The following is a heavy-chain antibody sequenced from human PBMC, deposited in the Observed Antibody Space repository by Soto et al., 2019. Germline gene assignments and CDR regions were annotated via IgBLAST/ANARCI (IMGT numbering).Heavy chain of an antibody. CDR3: ARLLGVHNTLPFWLGSFDY. Sequence: QLVQSGAEVKQPGASVKISCKTSGYTFTGQYIHWVRQAPGQGLEWMGIINPSGDSTTYAQKFQGRIVMTSDASTSTVYVELSSLRSEDTAIYYCARLLGVHNTLPFWLGSFDYWGQGTLVTVSP. J-gene: IGHJ4*02. V-gene: IGHV1-46*01. D-gene: IGHD3-3*01. CDR1: GYTFTGQY. CDR2: INPSGDST.